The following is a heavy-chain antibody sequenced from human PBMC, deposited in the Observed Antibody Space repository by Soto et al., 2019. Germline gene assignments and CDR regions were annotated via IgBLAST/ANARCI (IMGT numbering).Heavy chain of an antibody. D-gene: IGHD4-17*01. CDR1: GGSISSYS. V-gene: IGHV4-59*08. CDR2: IYYSGST. J-gene: IGHJ4*02. CDR3: ARRYGPGFDY. Sequence: SETLSLTCTVSGGSISSYSWSWIRQPPGKRLGWIGYIYYSGSTNYNPSLKSRVTISVDTSKNQFSLKLSSVTAADTAVYYCARRYGPGFDYWGQGTLVTVSS.